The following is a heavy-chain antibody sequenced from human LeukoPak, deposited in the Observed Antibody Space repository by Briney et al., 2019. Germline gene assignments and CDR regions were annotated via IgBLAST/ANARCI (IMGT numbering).Heavy chain of an antibody. CDR1: GGAISSYY. D-gene: IGHD6-13*01. J-gene: IGHJ4*02. CDR2: IYYSGST. Sequence: SETLSLTCTVSGGAISSYYWSWIRQPPGKGLEWIGYIYYSGSTNYNPSLKSRVTISVDTSKNQFSLKLSSVTAADTAVYYCARFRGGQHLEPFDYWGQGTLVTVSS. CDR3: ARFRGGQHLEPFDY. V-gene: IGHV4-59*08.